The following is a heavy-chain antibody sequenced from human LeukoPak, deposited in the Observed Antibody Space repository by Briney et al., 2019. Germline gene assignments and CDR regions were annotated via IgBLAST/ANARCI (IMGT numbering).Heavy chain of an antibody. D-gene: IGHD3-9*01. J-gene: IGHJ4*02. Sequence: PSETLSLTCAVSGGSISSSNWWSWVRQPPGKGLEWIGEFYHSGSTNYNPSLKSRVTISVDKSRNLFSLRLGSVTAADTALYYCARIYYDILTGHRYFDYWGQGTPVTVSS. V-gene: IGHV4-4*02. CDR1: GGSISSSNW. CDR3: ARIYYDILTGHRYFDY. CDR2: FYHSGST.